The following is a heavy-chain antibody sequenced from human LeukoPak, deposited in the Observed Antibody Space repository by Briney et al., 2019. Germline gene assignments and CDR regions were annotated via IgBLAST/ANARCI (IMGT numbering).Heavy chain of an antibody. J-gene: IGHJ4*02. CDR3: ATEQAGSGSYLN. Sequence: ASVKVSCKVSGYTLTELSMHWVRQAPGKGLEWMGGFDPEDGETIYAQKFQGRVTMTEDTSTDTAYMELSSLRSEDTAVYYCATEQAGSGSYLNWGQGTLVTVSS. CDR2: FDPEDGET. CDR1: GYTLTELS. V-gene: IGHV1-24*01. D-gene: IGHD3-10*01.